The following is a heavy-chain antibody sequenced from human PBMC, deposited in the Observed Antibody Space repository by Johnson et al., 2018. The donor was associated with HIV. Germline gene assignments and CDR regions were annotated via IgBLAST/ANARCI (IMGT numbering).Heavy chain of an antibody. CDR3: VKDSDTYYYGSGDAFDI. CDR1: GFTFDDYG. D-gene: IGHD3-10*01. J-gene: IGHJ3*02. Sequence: VQLVESGGAVVRPGGSLRLSCAASGFTFDDYGMSWVRQAPGKGLEWVSGISWNGGRTIYADSVKGRFTISRDNAKNSLYLQMNSLRAEDTALYFCVKDSDTYYYGSGDAFDIWGRGTMVTVSS. CDR2: ISWNGGRT. V-gene: IGHV3-20*04.